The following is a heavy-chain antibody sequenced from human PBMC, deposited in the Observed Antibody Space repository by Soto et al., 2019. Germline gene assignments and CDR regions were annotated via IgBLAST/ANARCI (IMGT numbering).Heavy chain of an antibody. J-gene: IGHJ4*02. V-gene: IGHV3-11*01. CDR1: GFTFSDYY. D-gene: IGHD6-13*01. Sequence: GSLLLACAASGFTFSDYYMTGIRQAPGKGLEWVSYISSSGNSIYYADSVRGRFTVSRDNAKNSLFLQMNSLRAEDTAVYYCARRAAAGRSFDYWGLGTRVTVYS. CDR3: ARRAAAGRSFDY. CDR2: ISSSGNSI.